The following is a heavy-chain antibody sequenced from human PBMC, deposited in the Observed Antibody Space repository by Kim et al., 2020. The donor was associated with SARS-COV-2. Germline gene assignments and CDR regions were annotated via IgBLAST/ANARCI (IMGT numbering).Heavy chain of an antibody. CDR1: GYTFTSYG. D-gene: IGHD2-15*01. J-gene: IGHJ6*02. CDR3: ARILDNEDQVYYYYGMDV. Sequence: ASVKVSCKASGYTFTSYGISWVRQAPGQGLEWMGWISAYNGNTNYVQKLLGRVTMTTDTSTSTAYMELRSLRSDDTALYYCARILDNEDQVYYYYGMDVWGQGTTVTVSS. CDR2: ISAYNGNT. V-gene: IGHV1-18*01.